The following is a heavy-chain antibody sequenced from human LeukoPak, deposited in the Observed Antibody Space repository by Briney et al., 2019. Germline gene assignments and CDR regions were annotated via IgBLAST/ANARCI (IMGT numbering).Heavy chain of an antibody. CDR1: GFSFSSHW. Sequence: GGSLRLSCAASGFSFSSHWMHWVRQAPGKGLVWVSRINSDGSSTIYADSVKGRFTISRDNAKNTLYLQMNSLRAEDTAVYYCVRGKTYSFDYWGQGTLITVSS. V-gene: IGHV3-74*01. J-gene: IGHJ4*02. CDR2: INSDGSST. CDR3: VRGKTYSFDY.